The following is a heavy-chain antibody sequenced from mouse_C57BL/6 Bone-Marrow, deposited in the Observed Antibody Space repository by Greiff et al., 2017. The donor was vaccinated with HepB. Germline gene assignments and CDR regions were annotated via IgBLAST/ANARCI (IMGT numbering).Heavy chain of an antibody. CDR2: IWSGGST. V-gene: IGHV2-2*01. CDR1: GFSLTSYG. D-gene: IGHD2-2*01. J-gene: IGHJ1*03. CDR3: ARNPSGYDEYFDV. Sequence: QVQLQQSGPGLVQPSQSLSITCTVSGFSLTSYGVHWVRQSPGKGLEWLGVIWSGGSTDYNAAFISRLSISKDNSKSQVFFKMNSLQADDTAIYYCARNPSGYDEYFDVWGTGTTVTVSS.